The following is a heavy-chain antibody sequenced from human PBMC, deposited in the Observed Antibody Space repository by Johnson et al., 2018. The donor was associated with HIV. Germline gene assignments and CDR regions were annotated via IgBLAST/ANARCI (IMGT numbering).Heavy chain of an antibody. J-gene: IGHJ3*02. D-gene: IGHD3-22*01. V-gene: IGHV3-20*04. CDR3: ARDLKSYYDSSGYFDAFDI. CDR1: GFTFDDYG. Sequence: VQLVESGGGVVRPGGSLRLSCAASGFTFDDYGMSWVRQAPGKGLEWVSGINWNGGSTGYADSVKGRFTISRDNAKNSLYLQMNSLRAEHTALYYCARDLKSYYDSSGYFDAFDIWGQGTMVTVSS. CDR2: INWNGGST.